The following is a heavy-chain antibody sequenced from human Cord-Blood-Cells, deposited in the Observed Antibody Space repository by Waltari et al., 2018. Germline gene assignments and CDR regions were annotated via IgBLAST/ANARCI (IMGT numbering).Heavy chain of an antibody. V-gene: IGHV1-69*01. CDR1: GATFSRYP. Sequence: QVQLVQSGAEVKQPGSSVKVSCKASGATFSRYPISCVRPAPGQGLEWLGGISPIFGTANYAQKCQGRVTITADESTSTAYMELSSLRSEDTAVYYCARQVSGWSGSYWFDPWGQGTLVTVSS. CDR3: ARQVSGWSGSYWFDP. D-gene: IGHD1-26*01. CDR2: ISPIFGTA. J-gene: IGHJ5*02.